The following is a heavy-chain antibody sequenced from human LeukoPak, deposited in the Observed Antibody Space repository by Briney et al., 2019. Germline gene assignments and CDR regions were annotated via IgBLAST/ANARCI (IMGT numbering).Heavy chain of an antibody. Sequence: GGSLRLSCAASGFTFSSYSMNWVRQAPGKGLEWVSSISSSSSYIYYADSVNGRFTISRDNAKNSLYLQMNSLRAEDTAVYYCARDFPFDSSGYYYYYYYMDVWGKGTTVTVSS. CDR2: ISSSSSYI. D-gene: IGHD3-22*01. CDR3: ARDFPFDSSGYYYYYYYMDV. V-gene: IGHV3-21*01. CDR1: GFTFSSYS. J-gene: IGHJ6*03.